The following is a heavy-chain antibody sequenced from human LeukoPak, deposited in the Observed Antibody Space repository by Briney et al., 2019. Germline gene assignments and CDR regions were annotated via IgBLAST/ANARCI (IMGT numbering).Heavy chain of an antibody. Sequence: TGGSLRLSCAASGFTFSSYWMSWVRQAPGKGLEWVSYTSTTGSSIYYADSVKGRFTISRDDVKNLLYLQMNSLRAEDAAVYCCARVQRGIAVALDYWGQGTLATVSS. CDR2: TSTTGSSI. V-gene: IGHV3-48*04. J-gene: IGHJ4*02. D-gene: IGHD6-19*01. CDR1: GFTFSSYW. CDR3: ARVQRGIAVALDY.